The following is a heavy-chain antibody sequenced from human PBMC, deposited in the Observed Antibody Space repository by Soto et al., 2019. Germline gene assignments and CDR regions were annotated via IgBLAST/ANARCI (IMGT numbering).Heavy chain of an antibody. J-gene: IGHJ1*01. CDR2: ISSSGSTI. CDR3: ARDPRYCRGGSCYPGDEYFQH. V-gene: IGHV3-11*01. D-gene: IGHD2-15*01. CDR1: GFTFSDYY. Sequence: SLRLSCAASGFTFSDYYMSWIRQAPGKGLEWVSYISSSGSTIYYADSVKGRFTISRDNAKNSLYLQMNSLRAEDTAVYYCARDPRYCRGGSCYPGDEYFQHWGQGTRVNVFS.